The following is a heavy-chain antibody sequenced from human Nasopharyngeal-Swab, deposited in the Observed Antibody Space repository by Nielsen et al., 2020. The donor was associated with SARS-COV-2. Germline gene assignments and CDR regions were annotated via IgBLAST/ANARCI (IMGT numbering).Heavy chain of an antibody. J-gene: IGHJ3*02. CDR3: ARSRGRDGYNYAFDI. CDR2: IYSGGGT. V-gene: IGHV3-53*01. D-gene: IGHD5-24*01. Sequence: WIRQPPGKGLEWVSVIYSGGGTYYADSVKGRFTISRDNSKNTLYLQMNSLRAEDTAVYYCARSRGRDGYNYAFDIWGQGTMVTVSS.